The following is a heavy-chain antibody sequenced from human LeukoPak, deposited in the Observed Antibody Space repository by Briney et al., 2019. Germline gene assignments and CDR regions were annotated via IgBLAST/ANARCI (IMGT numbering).Heavy chain of an antibody. CDR3: ARDTRCDWYGLIDY. CDR1: GFTFSSFW. J-gene: IGHJ4*02. CDR2: IKQHGSAK. Sequence: GGSLRLSCAASGFTFSSFWMSWVRQAPGKGLEWVANIKQHGSAKYYVDSVKGRFTISRDNAKNSLYLKMNSLRAEDTAVYYCARDTRCDWYGLIDYWGQGTLVTVSS. V-gene: IGHV3-7*01. D-gene: IGHD6-19*01.